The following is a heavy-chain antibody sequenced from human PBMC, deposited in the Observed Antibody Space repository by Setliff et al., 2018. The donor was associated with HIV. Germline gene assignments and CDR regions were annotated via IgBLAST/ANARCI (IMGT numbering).Heavy chain of an antibody. CDR3: ARDREAEGDAFDI. D-gene: IGHD3-10*01. CDR1: GDTFTSYD. CDR2: MTPYSGNT. V-gene: IGHV1-8*02. Sequence: ASVKVSCKTSGDTFTSYDINWVRQAAGHGLEWMGWMTPYSGNTGYAQKFQGRVSMTRNTSISTAYMELSSLRSEDTAVYYCARDREAEGDAFDIWGQGTMVTVSS. J-gene: IGHJ3*02.